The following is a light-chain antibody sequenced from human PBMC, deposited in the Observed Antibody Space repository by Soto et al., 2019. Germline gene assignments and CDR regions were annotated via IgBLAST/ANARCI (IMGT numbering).Light chain of an antibody. CDR1: SSDVGGYNY. J-gene: IGLJ2*01. CDR2: EVS. V-gene: IGLV2-14*01. Sequence: QSALTQPASVSGSPGQLITISCTGTSSDVGGYNYVSWYQQHPGKAPKLMIYEVSNRPSGVSNRFSGSKSGNTASLTISGLQAEDEADYYCSSYTSSSTPVFGGGTKVTVL. CDR3: SSYTSSSTPV.